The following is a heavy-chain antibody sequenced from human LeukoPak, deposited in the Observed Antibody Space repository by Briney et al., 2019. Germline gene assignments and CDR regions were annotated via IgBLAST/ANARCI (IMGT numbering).Heavy chain of an antibody. CDR2: IYYSGST. CDR3: ARSTGINGFDP. D-gene: IGHD2-8*02. J-gene: IGHJ5*02. CDR1: GGSISSYY. Sequence: SETLSLTCTVSGGSISSYYWSWIRQPPGKGLEWIGYIYYSGSTNYNPSLKSRVTISVDTSKNQFSLKLSSVTAADTAVYYCARSTGINGFDPWGQGTLVTVSS. V-gene: IGHV4-59*01.